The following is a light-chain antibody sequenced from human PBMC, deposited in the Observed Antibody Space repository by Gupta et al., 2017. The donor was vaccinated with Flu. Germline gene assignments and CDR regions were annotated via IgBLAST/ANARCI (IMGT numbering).Light chain of an antibody. V-gene: IGKV1-12*02. J-gene: IGKJ5*01. Sequence: DIQLTQSPSSVSASVGDRVTITCRASQDIDTWLAWYQHKPGTAPKLLIYAATTLHRGVPSTFSGSGSGTDFTLTISNFQPEDVATYYCQQTNNSPFTFGQGTLLDIK. CDR2: AAT. CDR3: QQTNNSPFT. CDR1: QDIDTW.